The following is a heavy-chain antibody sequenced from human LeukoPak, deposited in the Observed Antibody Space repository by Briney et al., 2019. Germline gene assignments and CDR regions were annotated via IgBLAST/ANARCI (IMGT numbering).Heavy chain of an antibody. CDR3: ARDFRNLGYVDY. Sequence: PGGSLRLSCAASGFTFSSYSMNWVRQAPGKGLEWVSSISSSSYIYYADSVKGRFTISRDNAKNSLYLQMNSLRAEDTAVYYCARDFRNLGYVDYWGQGTLVTVSS. V-gene: IGHV3-21*01. CDR2: ISSSSYI. CDR1: GFTFSSYS. D-gene: IGHD1-14*01. J-gene: IGHJ4*02.